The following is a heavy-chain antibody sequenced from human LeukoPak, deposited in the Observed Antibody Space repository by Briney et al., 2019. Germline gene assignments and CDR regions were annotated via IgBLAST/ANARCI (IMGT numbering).Heavy chain of an antibody. D-gene: IGHD5-12*01. CDR1: GFTFDDYA. J-gene: IGHJ6*03. Sequence: PGGSLRLSCAASGFTFDDYAMHWVRQAPGKGLEWVSGISWNSGSIGYADSVKGRFTISRDNSKNMLYLQMNSLRAEDTAVYSCARGGQWISNRHDYYMDVWGQGTSVTVSS. V-gene: IGHV3-9*01. CDR3: ARGGQWISNRHDYYMDV. CDR2: ISWNSGSI.